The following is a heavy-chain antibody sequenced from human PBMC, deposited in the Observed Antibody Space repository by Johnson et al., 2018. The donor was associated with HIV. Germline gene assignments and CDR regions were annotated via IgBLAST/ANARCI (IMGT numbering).Heavy chain of an antibody. Sequence: VQLVESGGGVVRPGGSLRLSCAASGFTFDDYGMHWVRQAPGKGLEWVSGISWNSGRIGYADSVKGRFTISRDNVKNSLFLQINSLRADDTAVYYCARDRWLQLGAFDIWGQGTLVTVSS. J-gene: IGHJ3*02. V-gene: IGHV3-20*04. CDR2: ISWNSGRI. D-gene: IGHD5-24*01. CDR1: GFTFDDYG. CDR3: ARDRWLQLGAFDI.